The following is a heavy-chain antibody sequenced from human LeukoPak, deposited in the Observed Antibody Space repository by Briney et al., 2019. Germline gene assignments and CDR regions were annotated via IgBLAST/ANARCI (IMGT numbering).Heavy chain of an antibody. D-gene: IGHD3-22*01. Sequence: ASVKVSCKASGYTFTSYDINWVRQATGQGLEWMGWMNPNSGNTGYAQKFQGRVTMTRNTSIRTAYMELSSLRSEDTAVYYCALSNYYDSSGYPFWYYYYMDVWGKGTTVTISS. CDR1: GYTFTSYD. CDR3: ALSNYYDSSGYPFWYYYYMDV. J-gene: IGHJ6*03. V-gene: IGHV1-8*01. CDR2: MNPNSGNT.